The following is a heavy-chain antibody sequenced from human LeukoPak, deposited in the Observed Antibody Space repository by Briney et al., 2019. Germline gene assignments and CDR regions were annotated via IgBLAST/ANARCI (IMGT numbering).Heavy chain of an antibody. V-gene: IGHV3-33*01. Sequence: GRSLRLSCAASGFTFSSYGMHWVRQAPGKGLEWVAVIWYDGSNKYYADSVKGRFTISRDNSKNTLYLQMNSLRAEDTAVYYCAGDGYDSSGTYYYYYGMDVWGQGTTVTVSS. D-gene: IGHD3-22*01. CDR3: AGDGYDSSGTYYYYYGMDV. CDR2: IWYDGSNK. CDR1: GFTFSSYG. J-gene: IGHJ6*02.